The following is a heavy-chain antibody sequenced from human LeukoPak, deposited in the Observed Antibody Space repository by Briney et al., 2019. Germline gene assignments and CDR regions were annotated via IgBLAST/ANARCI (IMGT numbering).Heavy chain of an antibody. D-gene: IGHD5-18*01. CDR3: ASMTVDTAMVYY. CDR1: GYTSTGYY. CDR2: INPNSGGT. J-gene: IGHJ4*02. V-gene: IGHV1-2*02. Sequence: ASVKVSCKASGYTSTGYYMHWVRQAPGQGLEWMGWINPNSGGTNYAQKFQGRVTMTRDTSISTAYMELSRLRSDDTAVYYCASMTVDTAMVYYWGQGTLVTVSS.